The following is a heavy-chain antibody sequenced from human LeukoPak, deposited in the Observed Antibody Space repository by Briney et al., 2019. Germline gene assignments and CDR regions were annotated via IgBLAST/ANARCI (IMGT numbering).Heavy chain of an antibody. D-gene: IGHD3-3*01. CDR2: IYYSGST. CDR3: ARRAWSYYGMDV. V-gene: IGHV4-59*08. J-gene: IGHJ6*02. CDR1: GGSIGSYY. Sequence: SETLSLTCSVSGGSIGSYYWNWIRQPPGKGLEWIGYIYYSGSTNYNPSLKSRVTISVDTSKNQFSLRLSSVNAADTAVYYCARRAWSYYGMDVWGQGTTVTVSS.